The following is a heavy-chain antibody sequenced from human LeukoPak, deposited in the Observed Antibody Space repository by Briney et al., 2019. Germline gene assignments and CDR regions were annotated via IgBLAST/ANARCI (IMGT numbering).Heavy chain of an antibody. V-gene: IGHV1-2*02. CDR1: GYTFTGYY. CDR2: INPNSGGT. J-gene: IGHJ5*02. D-gene: IGHD2-21*01. Sequence: ASVKVSCKASGYTFTGYYMHWGRQAPGQGLEWMGWINPNSGGTKYAQKFQDRVTMTRDTSISTAYMELSRLRSEDTAVYYVARDPCGEDWFDPWGQGTLVTVSS. CDR3: ARDPCGEDWFDP.